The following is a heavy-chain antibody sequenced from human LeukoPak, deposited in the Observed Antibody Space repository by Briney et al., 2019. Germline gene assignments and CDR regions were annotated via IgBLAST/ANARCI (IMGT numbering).Heavy chain of an antibody. Sequence: ASVKVSCKASGYTFTSYAINWVRQAPGQGLEWMGWINTDTGNSTFAQDFTGRFVFSLETSVSTAYLQINNLKAEDTAVYYCARARIIALRGITNMGFDPWGQGTLVTVSS. CDR1: GYTFTSYA. V-gene: IGHV7-4-1*02. CDR3: ARARIIALRGITNMGFDP. CDR2: INTDTGNS. D-gene: IGHD3-10*01. J-gene: IGHJ5*02.